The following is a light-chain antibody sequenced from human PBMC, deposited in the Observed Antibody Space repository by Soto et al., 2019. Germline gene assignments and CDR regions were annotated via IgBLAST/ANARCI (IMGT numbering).Light chain of an antibody. J-gene: IGKJ1*01. CDR3: QQYGSSPRT. Sequence: EIVLTQSPGTLSLSPGVRATLSCRASQSVSSSYLAWYQQKPGQAPRLLIYGASSRATGIPDRFSGSGSGTDFTLTIRRLEPEDFAVYYCQQYGSSPRTFGQGTKVEIK. V-gene: IGKV3-20*01. CDR2: GAS. CDR1: QSVSSSY.